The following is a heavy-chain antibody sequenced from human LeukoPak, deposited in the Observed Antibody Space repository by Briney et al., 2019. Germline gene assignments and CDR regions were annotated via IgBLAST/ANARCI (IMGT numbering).Heavy chain of an antibody. D-gene: IGHD6-19*01. J-gene: IGHJ4*02. CDR1: GYTFTAYY. V-gene: IGHV1-2*02. CDR2: MNPNSGGT. Sequence: GASVKVSCKASGYTFTAYYLHWVRQATGQGLEWMGWMNPNSGGTVYAKKFQGRVTMTRDTSISTAYMELSRLRSDDTAVYYCARLATVEVAGAIPDHFDYWGQGTLVTVSS. CDR3: ARLATVEVAGAIPDHFDY.